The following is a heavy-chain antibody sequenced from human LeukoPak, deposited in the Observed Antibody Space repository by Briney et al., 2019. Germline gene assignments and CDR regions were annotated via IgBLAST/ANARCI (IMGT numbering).Heavy chain of an antibody. CDR1: GYIFSNYW. Sequence: GESLKISCKGSGYIFSNYWIAWVRQMPGRGLESMGIIYPGDSDTRYSPSFQGQVTISADKSISTAYLQWSSLRASDTAMYYCARNGVAGPYDAFDIWGQGTRVTVSS. V-gene: IGHV5-51*01. CDR3: ARNGVAGPYDAFDI. CDR2: IYPGDSDT. D-gene: IGHD2-8*01. J-gene: IGHJ3*02.